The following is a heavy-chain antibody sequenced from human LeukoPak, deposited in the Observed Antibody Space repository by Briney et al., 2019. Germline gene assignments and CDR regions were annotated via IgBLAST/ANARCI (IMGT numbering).Heavy chain of an antibody. J-gene: IGHJ3*02. CDR2: ISPSGGST. CDR3: GRVTLYAFDI. CDR1: GNTFISYF. V-gene: IGHV1-46*01. D-gene: IGHD4-23*01. Sequence: ASVKVSFTASGNTFISYFIHWVRQAPGQGLEWMGIISPSGGSTSYAQEFQGRVTMTRDTSTSTVYMELSSLRSEDTAVYYCGRVTLYAFDIWGQGTMVTVSS.